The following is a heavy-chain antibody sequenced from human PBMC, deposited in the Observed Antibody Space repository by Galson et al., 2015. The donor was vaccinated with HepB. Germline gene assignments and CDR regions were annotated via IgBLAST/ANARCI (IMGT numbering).Heavy chain of an antibody. Sequence: ETLSLTCAVSGVSISSSLYYWGWIRQSPKKGLEWIGYIFYSGSTTYNPSLKSRVTISVDTSKNQFSLKLTSVTAADTAVYYCARRKWELPFDYWGQGTLVTVSP. V-gene: IGHV4-61*05. CDR1: GVSISSSLYY. J-gene: IGHJ4*02. CDR3: ARRKWELPFDY. CDR2: IFYSGST. D-gene: IGHD1-26*01.